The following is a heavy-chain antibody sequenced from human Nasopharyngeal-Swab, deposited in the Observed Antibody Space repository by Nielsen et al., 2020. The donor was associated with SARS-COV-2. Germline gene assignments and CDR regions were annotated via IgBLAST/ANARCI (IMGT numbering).Heavy chain of an antibody. V-gene: IGHV4-39*01. CDR2: IYYSGSS. J-gene: IGHJ6*03. Sequence: WIRQPPGKGLERIGSIYYSGSSYYNPSLESRVTISVDTSKNQFSLKLSSVTAADTAVYYCARLRATVTTSYYYYYYMDVWGKGTTVTVSS. D-gene: IGHD4-11*01. CDR3: ARLRATVTTSYYYYYYMDV.